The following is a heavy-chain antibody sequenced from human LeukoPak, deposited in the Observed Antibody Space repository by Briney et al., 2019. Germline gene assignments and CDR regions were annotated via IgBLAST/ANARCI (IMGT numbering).Heavy chain of an antibody. D-gene: IGHD3-22*01. J-gene: IGHJ4*02. CDR2: IYTSGST. V-gene: IGHV4-61*02. Sequence: SETLSLTCTVSGGSISSGSYYWSWIRQPAGKGLEWTGRIYTSGSTNYNPSLKSRVTISVDTSKNQFSLKLSSVTAADTAVYYCAREAKSYYYDSSGYYSEALYFDYWGQGTLVTVSS. CDR3: AREAKSYYYDSSGYYSEALYFDY. CDR1: GGSISSGSYY.